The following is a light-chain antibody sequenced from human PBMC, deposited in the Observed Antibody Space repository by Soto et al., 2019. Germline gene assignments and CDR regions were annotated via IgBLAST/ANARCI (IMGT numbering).Light chain of an antibody. CDR2: DVS. CDR3: QQRSNWPIT. Sequence: EIVITQSPATLSVYQGERATLSCRASQNVGNNLVWYQQKPGQAPRLLIYDVSTRATGIPARFSGSGSRTDFILTISSLEPEDFAVYYCQQRSNWPITFGQGARLEIK. J-gene: IGKJ5*01. V-gene: IGKV3-11*01. CDR1: QNVGNN.